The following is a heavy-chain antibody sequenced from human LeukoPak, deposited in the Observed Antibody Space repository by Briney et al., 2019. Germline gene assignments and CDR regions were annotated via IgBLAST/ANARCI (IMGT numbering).Heavy chain of an antibody. D-gene: IGHD6-19*01. J-gene: IGHJ5*02. CDR2: IYPGDSET. Sequence: GESLQISSQGSGYSFATYWIGWVRPMPGKGLEWMGIIYPGDSETRYSPSFQGRVTISADKSISTAYLQWSSLEASDTAMYYCARLHGSGWYQSLDPWGQGTLVTVSS. CDR1: GYSFATYW. CDR3: ARLHGSGWYQSLDP. V-gene: IGHV5-51*01.